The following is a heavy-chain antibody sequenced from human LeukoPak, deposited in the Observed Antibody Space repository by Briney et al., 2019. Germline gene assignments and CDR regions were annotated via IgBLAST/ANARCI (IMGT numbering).Heavy chain of an antibody. CDR2: IYWDDGK. J-gene: IGHJ5*02. D-gene: IGHD3-10*01. Sequence: ESGPTLVKPTQTLTLTCTFSGFSLSTSGVGVGWIRQPPGKALEWLALIYWDDGKRYSPSLKSRLTITKDTSKNQVVLTMTNMDPVDTATYYCAAFLWFGELSRNWFDPWGQGTLVTVSS. CDR3: AAFLWFGELSRNWFDP. CDR1: GFSLSTSGVG. V-gene: IGHV2-5*02.